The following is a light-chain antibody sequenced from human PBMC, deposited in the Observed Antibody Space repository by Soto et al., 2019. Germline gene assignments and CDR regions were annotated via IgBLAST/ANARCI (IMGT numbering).Light chain of an antibody. CDR2: DVS. Sequence: QSALTQPASVSESPGQSITISCTGSGSDIGGYNYVSWYQQHPGKAPKLIIYDVSNRPSGVSNRFSGSKSGNTASLTISGLQAEDESDYYCSSYTSSSTLVFGGGTKVTVL. J-gene: IGLJ2*01. CDR1: GSDIGGYNY. CDR3: SSYTSSSTLV. V-gene: IGLV2-14*03.